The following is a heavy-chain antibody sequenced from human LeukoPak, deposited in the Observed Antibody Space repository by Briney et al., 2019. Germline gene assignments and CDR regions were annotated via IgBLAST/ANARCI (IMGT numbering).Heavy chain of an antibody. Sequence: SQTLSLTCTVSGGSISSGGYYWSWIRQPPGKGLEWIGYIYHSGSTYYNPSLKSRVTISVDTSKNQFSLKLSSVTAADTAVYYCARERGDYDILTGYYPFDYWGQGTLVTVSS. J-gene: IGHJ4*02. V-gene: IGHV4-30-2*01. D-gene: IGHD3-9*01. CDR2: IYHSGST. CDR3: ARERGDYDILTGYYPFDY. CDR1: GGSISSGGYY.